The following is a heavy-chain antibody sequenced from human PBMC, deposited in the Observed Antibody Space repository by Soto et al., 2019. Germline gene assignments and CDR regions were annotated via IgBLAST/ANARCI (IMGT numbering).Heavy chain of an antibody. Sequence: EVQLVESGGGLVQPGRSLRLSCAASGFTFDDYAMHWVRQAPGKGLEWVSGISWNSGSIGYADSVRGRFTISRDNAKNSLYMQMNSLRAEDTALYYCAKALTYFGGDCYSSPTRYYFDYWGQGTLVTVSS. CDR2: ISWNSGSI. CDR1: GFTFDDYA. J-gene: IGHJ4*02. V-gene: IGHV3-9*01. CDR3: AKALTYFGGDCYSSPTRYYFDY. D-gene: IGHD2-21*02.